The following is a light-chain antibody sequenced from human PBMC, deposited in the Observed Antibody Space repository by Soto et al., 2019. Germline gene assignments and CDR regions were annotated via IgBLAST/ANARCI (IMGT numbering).Light chain of an antibody. CDR2: AAS. CDR1: QSISSY. V-gene: IGKV1-39*01. CDR3: QQSYSTPT. J-gene: IGKJ2*01. Sequence: DIQMTQSPSSLSASVGDRVTITCRASQSISSYLNCYQQKPGKAPKLLIYAASSLQSGVPSRFSGSGSGTDFTLTISSLQPEDFATYYCQQSYSTPTFGPGTKLEIK.